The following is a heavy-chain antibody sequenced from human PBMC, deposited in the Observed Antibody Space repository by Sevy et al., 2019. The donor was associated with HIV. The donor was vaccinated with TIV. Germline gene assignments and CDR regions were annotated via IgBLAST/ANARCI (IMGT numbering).Heavy chain of an antibody. CDR1: GGSFSGYY. Sequence: SETLSITCAVYGGSFSGYYWSWIRQPPGKGLEWIGEINHSGSTNYNPSLKSRVTISVDTSKNQFSLKLSSVTAADTAVYYCARGNALTSSGWYAIDYWGQGTLVTVSS. J-gene: IGHJ4*02. V-gene: IGHV4-34*01. CDR3: ARGNALTSSGWYAIDY. D-gene: IGHD6-19*01. CDR2: INHSGST.